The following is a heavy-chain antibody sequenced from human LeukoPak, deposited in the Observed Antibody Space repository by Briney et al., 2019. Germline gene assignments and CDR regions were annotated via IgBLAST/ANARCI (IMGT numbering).Heavy chain of an antibody. V-gene: IGHV4-39*07. CDR3: ARDLNWNFNY. D-gene: IGHD1-1*01. J-gene: IGHJ4*02. Sequence: SETLSLTCTVSGGSISSSSYYWGWIRQPLGKGLEWIGSIYYSGSTYYNPSLKSRVTISVDTSKNQFSLKLSSVTAADTAVYYCARDLNWNFNYWGQGTLVTVSS. CDR1: GGSISSSSYY. CDR2: IYYSGST.